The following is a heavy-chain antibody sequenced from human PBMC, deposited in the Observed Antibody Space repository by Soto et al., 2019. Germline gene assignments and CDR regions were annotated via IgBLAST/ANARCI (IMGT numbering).Heavy chain of an antibody. J-gene: IGHJ3*02. CDR1: GITLSSYW. V-gene: IGHV3-74*03. CDR3: AVFTSGRTI. Sequence: EVQLVESGGGLVQPGGSLRLSCAASGITLSSYWMHWVRQAPGKGLVWVSRISRDGSNTKYADSVKGRFTFSRDNAKNRLYPQMTIQRPEDTAVYYCAVFTSGRTIWGQGTMVTVSS. D-gene: IGHD6-19*01. CDR2: ISRDGSNT.